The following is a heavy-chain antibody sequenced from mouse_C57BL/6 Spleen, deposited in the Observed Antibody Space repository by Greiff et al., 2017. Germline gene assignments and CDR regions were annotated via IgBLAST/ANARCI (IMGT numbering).Heavy chain of an antibody. CDR2: IDPDTGGT. Sequence: QVQLQQSGAELVRPGASVTLSCKASGYTFTDYEMHWVKQTPVHGLEWIGAIDPDTGGTAYNQKFKGKAILTADKSSSTAYMELRSLTSEDSAVYYCTRYGSSFGYWGQGTTLTVSS. J-gene: IGHJ2*01. D-gene: IGHD1-1*01. CDR3: TRYGSSFGY. CDR1: GYTFTDYE. V-gene: IGHV1-15*01.